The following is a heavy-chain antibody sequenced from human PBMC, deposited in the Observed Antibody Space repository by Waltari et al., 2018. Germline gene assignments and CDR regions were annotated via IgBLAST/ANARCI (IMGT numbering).Heavy chain of an antibody. CDR1: GFTFSSYE. CDR2: ISSSGSTI. CDR3: ARQGAGYSSSWYFYYYGMDV. V-gene: IGHV3-48*03. D-gene: IGHD6-13*01. Sequence: EVQLVESGGGLVQPGGSLRLSCAASGFTFSSYEMNWVRQAPGKGLEWVSYISSSGSTIYYADSGKGRFTISRDNAKNSLYLQMNSLRAEDTAVYYCARQGAGYSSSWYFYYYGMDVWGQGTTVTVSS. J-gene: IGHJ6*02.